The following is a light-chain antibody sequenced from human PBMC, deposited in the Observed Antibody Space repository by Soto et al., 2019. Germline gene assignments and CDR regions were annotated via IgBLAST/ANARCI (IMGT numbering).Light chain of an antibody. J-gene: IGKJ1*01. Sequence: DIQMTQSTSTLSASVGDRVTITCRASQSISNWLAWYQQKPGKAPKLLIYKASSLESGVQSRFSGSGSGTEFTLTISSLQPDDFATYYCQQYNNFPTFGQGTKVEIK. CDR3: QQYNNFPT. V-gene: IGKV1-5*03. CDR1: QSISNW. CDR2: KAS.